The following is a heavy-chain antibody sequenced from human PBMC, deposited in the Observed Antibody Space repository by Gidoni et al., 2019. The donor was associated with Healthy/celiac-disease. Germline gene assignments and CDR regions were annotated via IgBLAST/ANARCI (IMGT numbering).Heavy chain of an antibody. D-gene: IGHD2-2*01. CDR2: IRGSGGST. CDR3: AKDKVVVVPAAIGSWFDP. CDR1: GFTFSSYA. Sequence: EVQLLESGGGLVQPGGSLRLSCSASGFTFSSYAMSWVRQAPGKGLEWVSAIRGSGGSTYYADSVKGRFTISRDNSKNTLYLQMNSLRAEDTAVYYCAKDKVVVVPAAIGSWFDPWGQGTLVTVSS. J-gene: IGHJ5*02. V-gene: IGHV3-23*01.